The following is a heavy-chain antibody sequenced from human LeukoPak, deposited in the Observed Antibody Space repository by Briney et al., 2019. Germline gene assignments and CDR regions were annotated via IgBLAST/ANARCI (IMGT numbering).Heavy chain of an antibody. CDR3: ARDTPQHLKRFDY. Sequence: ASVKVSCKASGYTLNKFGMSWVRQAPGQGLEWLRWINTYNGNTKLGEKFQGRVTMTTDTSTSTVYMELTSLRTDDTAVYFCARDTPQHLKRFDYWGQGTLITVSS. J-gene: IGHJ4*02. D-gene: IGHD6-13*01. CDR1: GYTLNKFG. CDR2: INTYNGNT. V-gene: IGHV1-18*01.